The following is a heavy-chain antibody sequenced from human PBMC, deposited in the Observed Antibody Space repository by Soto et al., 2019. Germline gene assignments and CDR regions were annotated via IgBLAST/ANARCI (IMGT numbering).Heavy chain of an antibody. J-gene: IGHJ4*01. CDR3: AKDRQPIFGMVPIGN. D-gene: IGHD3-3*01. Sequence: GGSLRLSCAASGFTFSSYSMIWVRQAPGKGLEWVSVITGSGGTTYYADSVKGRFTISRDNSKNTLYLQMNSLRAEDTAVYYCAKDRQPIFGMVPIGNWGHGTLVTVSS. V-gene: IGHV3-23*01. CDR1: GFTFSSYS. CDR2: ITGSGGTT.